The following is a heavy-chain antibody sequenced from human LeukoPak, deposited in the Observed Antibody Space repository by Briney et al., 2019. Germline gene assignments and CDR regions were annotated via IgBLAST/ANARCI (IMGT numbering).Heavy chain of an antibody. D-gene: IGHD6-19*01. CDR2: ISGSGGST. CDR1: GFSSYA. CDR3: ARDRGVAGLFDY. J-gene: IGHJ4*02. Sequence: GGSLRLSCAASGFSSYAMSWVRQAPGKGLEWVSAISGSGGSTYYADSVKGRFTISRDNAKKSLYLQMNSLRAEDTAVYYCARDRGVAGLFDYWGQGTLVTVSS. V-gene: IGHV3-23*01.